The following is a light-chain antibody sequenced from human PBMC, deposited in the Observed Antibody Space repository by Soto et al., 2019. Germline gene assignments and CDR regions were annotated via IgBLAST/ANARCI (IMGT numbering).Light chain of an antibody. CDR3: SSYTSSSTPGV. J-gene: IGLJ1*01. CDR1: SSDVGGYNY. V-gene: IGLV2-14*03. CDR2: DVS. Sequence: QSALTQPASVSGSPGQSITISCTGTSSDVGGYNYVSWYQQHPGKAPKLMIYDVSNRPSGVSNHFSGSKSGNTASLTISGLQAEDEADYYCSSYTSSSTPGVFGTGTKVTVL.